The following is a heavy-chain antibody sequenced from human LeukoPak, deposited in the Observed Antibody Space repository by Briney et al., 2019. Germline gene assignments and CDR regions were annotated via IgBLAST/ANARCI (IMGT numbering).Heavy chain of an antibody. V-gene: IGHV4-59*08. D-gene: IGHD6-13*01. CDR1: GGSISSYY. CDR3: ARQEIAASTYDY. J-gene: IGHJ4*02. Sequence: ASETLSLTRTVSGGSISSYYWSWIRQPPGKGLEWIGYIYYSGSTNYNPSLKSRVTISVDTSKNQFSLKLSSVTAADTAVYYCARQEIAASTYDYWGQGTLVTVSS. CDR2: IYYSGST.